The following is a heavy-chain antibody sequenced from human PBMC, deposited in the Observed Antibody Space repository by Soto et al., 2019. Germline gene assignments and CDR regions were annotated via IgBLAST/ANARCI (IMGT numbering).Heavy chain of an antibody. Sequence: SETLSLTCTVSGGSISSGGYYWSWIRQHPGKGLEWIGYISYSGSTYYNPPLKSRVTISVDTSKNQFSLKLSSVTAADTAVYYCARHSYCTNGVCYATFDYWGQGTLVTVSS. CDR1: GGSISSGGYY. D-gene: IGHD2-8*01. CDR2: ISYSGST. J-gene: IGHJ4*02. CDR3: ARHSYCTNGVCYATFDY. V-gene: IGHV4-31*03.